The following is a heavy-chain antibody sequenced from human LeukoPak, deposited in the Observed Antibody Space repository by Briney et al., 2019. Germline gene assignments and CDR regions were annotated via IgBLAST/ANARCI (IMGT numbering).Heavy chain of an antibody. J-gene: IGHJ4*02. V-gene: IGHV3-43D*04. CDR3: AKAGSGYSIYYFDY. Sequence: GGFLRLSCAASGFTFDDYAMHWVRQAPGKGLEWVSLISWDGGSTYYADSVKGRFTISRDNSKNSLYLQMNSLRAEDTALYYCAKAGSGYSIYYFDYWCQGTLVTVSS. CDR1: GFTFDDYA. D-gene: IGHD3-22*01. CDR2: ISWDGGST.